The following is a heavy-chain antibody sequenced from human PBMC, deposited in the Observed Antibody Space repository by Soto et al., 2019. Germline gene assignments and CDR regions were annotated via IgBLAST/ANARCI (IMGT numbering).Heavy chain of an antibody. D-gene: IGHD1-20*01. CDR3: ARGYTSRFDP. V-gene: IGHV4-59*01. Sequence: SETLSLTCTVSGGSISSYYWSWIRQPPGKGLEWIGYIDYSGSTNYNPSLKSRVTISVDTSKNQFSLKLSSVTAADTAVYYCARGYTSRFDPWGQGTLVTISS. CDR1: GGSISSYY. J-gene: IGHJ5*02. CDR2: IDYSGST.